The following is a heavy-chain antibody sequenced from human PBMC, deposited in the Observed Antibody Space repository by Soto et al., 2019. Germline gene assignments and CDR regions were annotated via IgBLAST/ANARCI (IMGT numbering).Heavy chain of an antibody. Sequence: QVTLKESGPTLVKPRQTLTLTCTFSGFSLTSPGMNVGWIRQPPGKALEWLALIYWDADKRYNPSLRNRLTITKDTSKNQVVLTATNVDPVDTGTYSCAHSEGSSCVCDNWGQGTLVTVSS. D-gene: IGHD6-13*01. J-gene: IGHJ4*02. CDR1: GFSLTSPGMN. V-gene: IGHV2-5*02. CDR3: AHSEGSSCVCDN. CDR2: IYWDADK.